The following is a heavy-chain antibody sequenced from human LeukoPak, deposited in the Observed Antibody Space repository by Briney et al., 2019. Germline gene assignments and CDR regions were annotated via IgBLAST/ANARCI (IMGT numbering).Heavy chain of an antibody. CDR1: GGSISNTNW. CDR2: ISLTGLT. D-gene: IGHD2-2*01. Sequence: PSGTLSLSCGVTGGSISNTNWWSWVRQPPGQGLEWIGEISLTGLTHYNPSLESRVTVSLDKSKNQLSLNLTSVTAADTAVYYCVGSEDIVVVPAATYGMDVWGQGTTVTVSS. J-gene: IGHJ6*02. V-gene: IGHV4-4*02. CDR3: VGSEDIVVVPAATYGMDV.